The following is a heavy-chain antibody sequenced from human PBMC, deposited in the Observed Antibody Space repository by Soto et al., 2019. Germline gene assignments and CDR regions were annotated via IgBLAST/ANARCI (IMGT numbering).Heavy chain of an antibody. CDR3: ARRWGEGRVDY. CDR2: IYHSGST. Sequence: QVQLQESGPGLVKPSGTLSLTCAVSGGSISSSNWWSWVRQPPGKGLEWIGEIYHSGSTNYNPSLRSRVTISVDQSRNRFSLKLSSVPAADTAVYYCARRWGEGRVDYWGQGTLVTVSS. J-gene: IGHJ4*02. D-gene: IGHD3-16*01. V-gene: IGHV4-4*02. CDR1: GGSISSSNW.